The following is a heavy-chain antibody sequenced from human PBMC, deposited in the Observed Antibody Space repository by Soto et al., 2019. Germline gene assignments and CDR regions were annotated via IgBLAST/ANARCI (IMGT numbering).Heavy chain of an antibody. J-gene: IGHJ6*03. V-gene: IGHV4-31*03. D-gene: IGHD3-10*01. CDR2: IYYSGST. Sequence: SETLSLTCTVSGGSISSGGYYWSWIRQHPGKGLEWIGYIYYSGSTYYNPSLKSRVTISVDTSKNQFSLKLSSVTAADTAVYYCARGGGVEEAITMVRGSSYYYYYYMDVWGKGTTVTVSS. CDR3: ARGGGVEEAITMVRGSSYYYYYYMDV. CDR1: GGSISSGGYY.